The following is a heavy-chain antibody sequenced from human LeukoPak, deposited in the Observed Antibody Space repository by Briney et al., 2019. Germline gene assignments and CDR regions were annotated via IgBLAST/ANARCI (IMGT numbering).Heavy chain of an antibody. Sequence: QPGGSLRLSCAASGFTFSNFWMAWVRQAPGKGLEWVANIKKDGSVQFYGDSVKGRFTISRDNAKNSLYLQMNSLRAEDTAVYYCATTYDSSGCDWGQGTLVTVSS. CDR2: IKKDGSVQ. J-gene: IGHJ4*02. V-gene: IGHV3-7*01. CDR1: GFTFSNFW. CDR3: ATTYDSSGCD. D-gene: IGHD3-22*01.